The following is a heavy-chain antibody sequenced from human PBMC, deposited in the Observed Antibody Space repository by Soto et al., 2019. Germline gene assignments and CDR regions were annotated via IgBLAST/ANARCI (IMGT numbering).Heavy chain of an antibody. J-gene: IGHJ4*02. D-gene: IGHD2-15*01. V-gene: IGHV4-59*01. Sequence: SETLSLTSTVSGGSIRSYYWTWIRQPPGKGLEWIGYMYYSGSTNYNPSLKSRVTISVDTSKNQVSLKLSSVTDADTAVFYCATLYCSRGRCNPDYRGQRTPVTVSS. CDR2: MYYSGST. CDR3: ATLYCSRGRCNPDY. CDR1: GGSIRSYY.